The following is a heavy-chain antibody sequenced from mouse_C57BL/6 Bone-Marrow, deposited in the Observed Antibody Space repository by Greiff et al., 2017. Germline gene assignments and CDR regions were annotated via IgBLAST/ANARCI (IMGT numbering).Heavy chain of an antibody. J-gene: IGHJ2*01. D-gene: IGHD2-4*01. Sequence: QVQLQQSGAELARPGASVKLSCRASGYTFTSYGISWVKQRTGQGLEWIGEIYPRSGNTYYNEKFKGKATLTADKSSSTAYMELRSLTSEDSAVYFCARSGNDYDENYWGQGTTLTVSS. CDR1: GYTFTSYG. CDR2: IYPRSGNT. CDR3: ARSGNDYDENY. V-gene: IGHV1-81*01.